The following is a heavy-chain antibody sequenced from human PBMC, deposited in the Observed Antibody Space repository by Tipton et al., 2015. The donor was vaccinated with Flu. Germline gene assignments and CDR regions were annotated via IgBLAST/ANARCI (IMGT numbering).Heavy chain of an antibody. CDR3: ATDYGDYNMDAFDI. J-gene: IGHJ3*02. D-gene: IGHD4-17*01. CDR1: GGSISSYY. V-gene: IGHV4-59*08. CDR2: IYYSGST. Sequence: TLSLTCTVSGGSISSYYWSWIRQPPGKGLEWIGYIYYSGSTNYNPSLKSRLTISVDTSKNQFSLKLSSVTAADTAVYYCATDYGDYNMDAFDIWGQGTMATVSS.